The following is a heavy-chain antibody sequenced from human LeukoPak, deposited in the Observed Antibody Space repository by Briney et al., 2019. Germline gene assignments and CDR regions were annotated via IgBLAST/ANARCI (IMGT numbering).Heavy chain of an antibody. Sequence: GASVKVSCKASGYTFTSYYMHWVRQAPGQGLEWMGIINPSGGSTSYAQKFQGRVTMTRDMSTSTVYMELSSLRSEDTAVYYCARQWELLGIPDYYFDYWGQGTLVTVSS. V-gene: IGHV1-46*01. CDR2: INPSGGST. CDR1: GYTFTSYY. CDR3: ARQWELLGIPDYYFDY. J-gene: IGHJ4*02. D-gene: IGHD1-26*01.